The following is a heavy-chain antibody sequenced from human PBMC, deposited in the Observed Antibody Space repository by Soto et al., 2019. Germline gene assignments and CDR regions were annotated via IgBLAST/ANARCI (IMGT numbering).Heavy chain of an antibody. CDR3: AKDRGDIVVVPAAIPWFDP. D-gene: IGHD2-2*02. CDR1: GFTFSSYA. CDR2: ISGSGGST. Sequence: HPGGSLRLSCAASGFTFSSYAMSWVRQAPGKGLEWVSAISGSGGSTYYADSVKGRFTISRDNSKNTLYLQMNSLRAEDTAVYYCAKDRGDIVVVPAAIPWFDPWGQGTLVTVSS. V-gene: IGHV3-23*01. J-gene: IGHJ5*02.